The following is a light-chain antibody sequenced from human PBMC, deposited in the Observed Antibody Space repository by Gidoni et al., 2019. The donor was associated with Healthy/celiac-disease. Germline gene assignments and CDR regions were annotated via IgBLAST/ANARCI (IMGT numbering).Light chain of an antibody. J-gene: IGKJ1*01. Sequence: AIQMTQSPSSLSASVGDRVTITRRASQSIRNDLCWYQQKPGKAPKLLIYAASSLQTGVPPRFRGSVSGTDFTLTISGLQPEDLATYYCLKDYTYPRTFGQGTKVEIK. CDR3: LKDYTYPRT. CDR1: QSIRND. V-gene: IGKV1-6*01. CDR2: AAS.